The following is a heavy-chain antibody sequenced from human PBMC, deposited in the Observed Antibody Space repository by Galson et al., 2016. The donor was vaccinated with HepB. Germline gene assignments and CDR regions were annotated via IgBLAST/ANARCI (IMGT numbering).Heavy chain of an antibody. V-gene: IGHV3-21*01. J-gene: IGHJ4*02. CDR3: ARDLPYYDYIWGSYRYEFSFDY. CDR2: ISRTGSYI. Sequence: SLRLSCAASGFNFNTYDMNWVRQAPGKGLEWVSYISRTGSYIYYADSVKGRFAISRDNSKKTLYLQMNSLRAEDTAIYYCARDLPYYDYIWGSYRYEFSFDYWGQGTLVTVSS. CDR1: GFNFNTYD. D-gene: IGHD3-16*02.